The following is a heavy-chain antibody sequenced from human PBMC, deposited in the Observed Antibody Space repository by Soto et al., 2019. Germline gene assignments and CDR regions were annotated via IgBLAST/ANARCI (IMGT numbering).Heavy chain of an antibody. J-gene: IGHJ6*02. CDR1: GGSISSSSYY. CDR3: ARAANYYDSSGPLAFYYYDLDV. V-gene: IGHV4-39*01. Sequence: SETLSLTCTVSGGSISSSSYYWGWMRQPPGKGLEWIGSIYYSGNAYYNPSLKSRVTISVDTSKNQFSLKLRSVTAADTAVYYCARAANYYDSSGPLAFYYYDLDVWGQGTTVTVSS. D-gene: IGHD3-22*01. CDR2: IYYSGNA.